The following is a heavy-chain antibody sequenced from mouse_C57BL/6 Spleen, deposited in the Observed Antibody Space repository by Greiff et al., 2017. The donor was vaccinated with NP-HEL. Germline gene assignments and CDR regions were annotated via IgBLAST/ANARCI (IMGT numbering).Heavy chain of an antibody. CDR1: GFNIKDDY. Sequence: EVQLQQSGAELVRPGASVKLSCTASGFNIKDDYMHWVKQRPEQGLEWIGWIDPENGDTEYASKFQGKATITADTSSNTAYLQLSSLTSEDTALYYCTTSLITTVVHWYFDVWGTGTTVTVSS. D-gene: IGHD1-1*01. V-gene: IGHV14-4*01. J-gene: IGHJ1*03. CDR3: TTSLITTVVHWYFDV. CDR2: IDPENGDT.